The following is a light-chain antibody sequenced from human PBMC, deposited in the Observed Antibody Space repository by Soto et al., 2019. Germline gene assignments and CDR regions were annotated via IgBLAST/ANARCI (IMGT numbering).Light chain of an antibody. CDR2: SAS. CDR3: QQHDSDPWT. J-gene: IGKJ1*01. CDR1: QGIGNS. V-gene: IGKV1-27*01. Sequence: IQMTQSPSSLSASVGDRVIITCRASQGIGNSLAWYQQKAGRVPKLLMHSASTLLSGFPSRFSGSGSGTDFTLTISSLQPEDVATDYCQQHDSDPWTFGQGTKVEIK.